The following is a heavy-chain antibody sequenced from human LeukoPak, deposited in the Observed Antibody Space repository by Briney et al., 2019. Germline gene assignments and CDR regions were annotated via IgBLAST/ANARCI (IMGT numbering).Heavy chain of an antibody. Sequence: GGSLRLSCAASGFTFSDHAMSWVRQAPGKGLEWVAVVSSDGNTKFYGDSVKGRFIISRDNSENTLFLQMNSLRPEDTAVYYCVRETYYHDSSGYEVIGNFDYWGQGTLVAVSS. D-gene: IGHD3-22*01. J-gene: IGHJ4*02. CDR2: VSSDGNTK. CDR1: GFTFSDHA. V-gene: IGHV3-30-3*01. CDR3: VRETYYHDSSGYEVIGNFDY.